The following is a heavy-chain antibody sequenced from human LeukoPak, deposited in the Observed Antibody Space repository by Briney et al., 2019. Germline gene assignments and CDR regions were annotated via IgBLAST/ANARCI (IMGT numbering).Heavy chain of an antibody. J-gene: IGHJ4*02. CDR3: ARGKPARGSGRSSFDY. Sequence: SETLSLTCAVYGGSFSGYYWSWIRQPPGKGLEWIGEINHSGSTNYNPSLKSRVTISVDTSKNHFSLKLSSVTAADTAVYYCARGKPARGSGRSSFDYWGQGTLVTVSS. CDR1: GGSFSGYY. D-gene: IGHD3-10*01. V-gene: IGHV4-34*01. CDR2: INHSGST.